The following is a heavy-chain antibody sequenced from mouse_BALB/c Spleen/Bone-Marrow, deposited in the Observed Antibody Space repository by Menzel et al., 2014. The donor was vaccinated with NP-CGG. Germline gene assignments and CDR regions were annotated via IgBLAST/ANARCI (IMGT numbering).Heavy chain of an antibody. D-gene: IGHD4-1*01. J-gene: IGHJ1*01. CDR3: ARSWEYFDV. CDR1: GFTFSSFG. V-gene: IGHV5-17*02. CDR2: ISSGSSTI. Sequence: EVKLMESGGGLVQPGGSRKLSCAASGFTFSSFGMHWVRQAPEKGQEWVAYISSGSSTIYYADTVKGRFTISRDNPKNTLFLQMTSLRSEDTAMYYCARSWEYFDVWGAGTTVTVSS.